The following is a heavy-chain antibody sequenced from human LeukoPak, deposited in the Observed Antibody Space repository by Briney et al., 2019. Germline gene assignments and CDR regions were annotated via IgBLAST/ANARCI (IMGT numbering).Heavy chain of an antibody. D-gene: IGHD2-2*02. CDR3: ARELGDCSSTSCSTKYGMDV. CDR1: GGTFSSYA. J-gene: IGHJ6*02. CDR2: IIPIFGIA. Sequence: SVKVSCKASGGTFSSYAISWVRQAPGQGLEWMGRIIPIFGIANYAQKFQGRVTITADKSTSTAYMELSSLRSEDTAVYYCARELGDCSSTSCSTKYGMDVWGQGTTVTVSS. V-gene: IGHV1-69*04.